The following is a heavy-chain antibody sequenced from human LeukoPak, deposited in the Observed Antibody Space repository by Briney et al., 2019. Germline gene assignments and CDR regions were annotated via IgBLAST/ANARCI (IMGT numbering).Heavy chain of an antibody. D-gene: IGHD3-22*01. CDR2: ISWNSGSR. CDR3: AKDSDGSGYYFDY. J-gene: IGHJ4*02. V-gene: IGHV3-9*01. Sequence: GGSLRLSCAASGFTLDDYAMHWVRQAPGKGLEWVSGISWNSGSRGYADSVKGRFTISRDNAKNSLYLQMNSLRAEDTALYYCAKDSDGSGYYFDYWGQGTLVTVSS. CDR1: GFTLDDYA.